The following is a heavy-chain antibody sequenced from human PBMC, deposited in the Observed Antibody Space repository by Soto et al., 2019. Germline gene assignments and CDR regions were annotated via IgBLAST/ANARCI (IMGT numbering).Heavy chain of an antibody. V-gene: IGHV3-21*04. J-gene: IGHJ5*02. CDR3: AKVPDTYLPDSFDP. CDR2: ISSSSSYI. CDR1: GFTFSSYS. Sequence: GGSLRLSCAASGFTFSSYSMNWVRQAPGKGLEWVSSISSSSSYIYYADSVKGRFTISRDNAKNTLYLQMNSLRAEDTAVYYCAKVPDTYLPDSFDPWGQGTLVTVSS.